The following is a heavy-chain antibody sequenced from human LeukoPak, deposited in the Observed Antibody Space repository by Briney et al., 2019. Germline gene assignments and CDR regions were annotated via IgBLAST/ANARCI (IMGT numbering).Heavy chain of an antibody. CDR1: GDSISSSSSY. D-gene: IGHD6-13*01. Sequence: PSETLSLTCSVSGDSISSSSSYWSWIRQPAGKGLEWIGRIYTSGSTNYNPSLKSRVTISVDTSKNQFSLKLSSVTAADTAVYYCARSPGYSSSWYLDYWGQGTLVTVSS. CDR3: ARSPGYSSSWYLDY. V-gene: IGHV4-61*02. CDR2: IYTSGST. J-gene: IGHJ4*02.